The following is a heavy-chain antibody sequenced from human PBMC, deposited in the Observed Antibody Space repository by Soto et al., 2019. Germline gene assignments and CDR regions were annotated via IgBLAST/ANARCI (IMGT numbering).Heavy chain of an antibody. J-gene: IGHJ4*02. CDR3: ARFGYSTNIGIDY. CDR2: IYYSGRT. CDR1: GGSISSGGYY. D-gene: IGHD3-22*01. V-gene: IGHV4-31*03. Sequence: QVQLQESGPGLVKPSQTLSLTCTVSGGSISSGGYYWSWIRQHPGKGLEWIGYIYYSGRTYYNPSLQSRVTISVDTSKNQFSLKLSSVTAADTAVYYCARFGYSTNIGIDYWGQGTLVTVS.